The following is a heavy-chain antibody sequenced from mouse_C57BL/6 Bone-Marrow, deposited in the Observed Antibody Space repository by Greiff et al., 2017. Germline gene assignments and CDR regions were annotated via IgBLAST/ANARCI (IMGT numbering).Heavy chain of an antibody. V-gene: IGHV8-12*01. CDR2: IYWDDDK. Sequence: QVTLNVSGPGILQSSQTLSLTCSFSGFSLSTSGMGVSWIRQPSGKGLVWLAHIYWDDDKRYNPSLKSRLTISKDTSRNQVFLKITSVDTADTATYYCARRPIYYGNLGAMDYWGQGTSVTVSA. D-gene: IGHD2-1*01. CDR1: GFSLSTSGMG. J-gene: IGHJ4*01. CDR3: ARRPIYYGNLGAMDY.